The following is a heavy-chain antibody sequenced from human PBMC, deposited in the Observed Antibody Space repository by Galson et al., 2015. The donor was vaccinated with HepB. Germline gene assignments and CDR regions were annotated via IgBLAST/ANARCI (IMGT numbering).Heavy chain of an antibody. Sequence: SVKVSCKASGFTFTSSAMQWVRQARGQRLEWIGWIVVGSGNTNYAQKFQERVTITRDMSTSTAYMELSSLRSEDTAVYYCAASEDYYHYYMDVWGKGTTVTVSS. V-gene: IGHV1-58*02. CDR3: AASEDYYHYYMDV. CDR2: IVVGSGNT. J-gene: IGHJ6*03. CDR1: GFTFTSSA.